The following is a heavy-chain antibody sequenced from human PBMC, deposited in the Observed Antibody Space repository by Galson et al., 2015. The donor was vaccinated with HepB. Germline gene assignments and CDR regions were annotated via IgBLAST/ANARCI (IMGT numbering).Heavy chain of an antibody. CDR1: GDSVSSNSAA. Sequence: CAISGDSVSSNSAAWNWIRQSPSRGLEWLGRTYYRSKWYNDYAVSVKSRITINPDTSKNQFSLQLNSVTPEDTAVYYCARDLSAESFDWITFDYWGQGTLVTVSS. V-gene: IGHV6-1*01. D-gene: IGHD3-9*01. CDR2: TYYRSKWYN. CDR3: ARDLSAESFDWITFDY. J-gene: IGHJ4*02.